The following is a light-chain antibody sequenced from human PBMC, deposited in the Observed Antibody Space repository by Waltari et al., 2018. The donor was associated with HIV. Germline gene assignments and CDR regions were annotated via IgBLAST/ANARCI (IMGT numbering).Light chain of an antibody. J-gene: IGLJ3*02. V-gene: IGLV1-51*01. Sequence: QSVLTQPPSLSAAPGQKVTISCSGSASTLGKTYVHWYQQLPETAPKLIIYDNNKRPSGIPDRVSGSKSGTSATLAITGLRTGDEADYYCGTWDSGVSAGVFGGGTKLTVL. CDR3: GTWDSGVSAGV. CDR1: ASTLGKTY. CDR2: DNN.